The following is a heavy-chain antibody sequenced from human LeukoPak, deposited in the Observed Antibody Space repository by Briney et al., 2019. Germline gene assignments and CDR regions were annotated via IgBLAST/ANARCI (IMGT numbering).Heavy chain of an antibody. CDR3: ARIISYYYDSSGYLDY. J-gene: IGHJ4*02. CDR2: IYYSGST. D-gene: IGHD3-22*01. Sequence: SSETLSLTCTVSGGSISSYYWSWIRQPPGKGLEWIGYIYYSGSTNYNPSLKSRVTISVDTSKNQFSLKLSSVTAADTAVYYCARIISYYYDSSGYLDYWGQGTLVTVSS. V-gene: IGHV4-59*12. CDR1: GGSISSYY.